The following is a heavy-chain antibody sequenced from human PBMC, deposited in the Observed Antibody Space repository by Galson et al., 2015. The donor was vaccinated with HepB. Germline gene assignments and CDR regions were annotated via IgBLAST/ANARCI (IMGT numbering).Heavy chain of an antibody. CDR2: ISYDGSNK. CDR1: GFTFSSYG. Sequence: SLRLSCAASGFTFSSYGMHWVRQAPGKGLEWVAVISYDGSNKYYADSVKGRFTISRDNSKNTLYLQMNSLRAEDTAVYYCANNRGSSWPPRDYWGQGTLVTVSS. V-gene: IGHV3-30*18. J-gene: IGHJ4*02. D-gene: IGHD6-13*01. CDR3: ANNRGSSWPPRDY.